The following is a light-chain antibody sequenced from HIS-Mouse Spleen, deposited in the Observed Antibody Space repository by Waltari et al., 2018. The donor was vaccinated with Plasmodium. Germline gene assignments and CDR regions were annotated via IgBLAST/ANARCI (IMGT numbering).Light chain of an antibody. J-gene: IGLJ2*01. V-gene: IGLV3-1*01. Sequence: SYELTQPPSVSVSPGQTASITCSGDKLGDKYACWYQQKPGQSPVLVIYQDSKRPSGIPERFSGSNSGNTAPLTISGTQAMEEADYYCQAWDSSTVVFGGGTKLTVL. CDR1: KLGDKY. CDR2: QDS. CDR3: QAWDSSTVV.